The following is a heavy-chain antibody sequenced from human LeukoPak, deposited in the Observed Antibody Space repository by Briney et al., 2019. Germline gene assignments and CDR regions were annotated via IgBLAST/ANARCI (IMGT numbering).Heavy chain of an antibody. CDR3: ARIRSYNSNNGMDV. V-gene: IGHV3-21*01. CDR2: ISSSSTFI. J-gene: IGHJ6*02. D-gene: IGHD2/OR15-2a*01. CDR1: GFPFSSYS. Sequence: GGSLRLSCAASGFPFSSYSMNWVRQAPGKGLEWVSYISSSSTFIFYADSVKGRFTISRDNAKNSLYLQVNSLRAEDTAVYYCARIRSYNSNNGMDVWGQGTTVTVSS.